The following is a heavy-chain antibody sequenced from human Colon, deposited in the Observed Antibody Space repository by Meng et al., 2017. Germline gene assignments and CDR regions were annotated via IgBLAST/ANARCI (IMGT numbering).Heavy chain of an antibody. V-gene: IGHV6-1*01. J-gene: IGHJ4*02. CDR2: TYYRSKYYN. D-gene: IGHD3-10*02. Sequence: QVPLQQSGPGLVKPSQTLSLTCAISGDSVSSNSAAWNWIRQSPSRGLEWLGRTYYRSKYYNDYALSVKSRITINPDTSKNQYSLQLNSVTPEDTAIYYCARDWGDVRGGFDFWGQGTLVTVSS. CDR1: GDSVSSNSAA. CDR3: ARDWGDVRGGFDF.